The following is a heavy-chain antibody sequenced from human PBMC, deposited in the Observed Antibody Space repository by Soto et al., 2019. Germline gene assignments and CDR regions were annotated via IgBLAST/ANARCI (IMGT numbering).Heavy chain of an antibody. CDR3: TSSPFGVVNDY. V-gene: IGHV4-59*10. D-gene: IGHD3-3*01. CDR1: GGSIFSYY. Sequence: PSETLSLTCAVYGGSIFSYYWNWIRQPAGKGLEWIGRIYTSGSINYNPSLKSRVTMSVDTSKNQFSLILTSVTAADTAVYFCTSSPFGVVNDYWGQGTLVTVSS. J-gene: IGHJ4*02. CDR2: IYTSGSI.